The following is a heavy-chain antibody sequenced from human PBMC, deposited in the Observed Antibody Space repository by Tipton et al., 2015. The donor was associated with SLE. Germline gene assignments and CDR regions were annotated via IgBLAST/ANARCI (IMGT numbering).Heavy chain of an antibody. J-gene: IGHJ4*02. CDR2: ISYDGSNK. CDR1: GFTFSSYA. D-gene: IGHD3-3*01. V-gene: IGHV3-30-3*01. Sequence: SLRLSCAASGFTFSSYAMHWVRQAPGKGLEWVAVISYDGSNKYYADSVKGRFTISRDNSKNTLYLQMNSLRAEDTAVYYCAEGAYYDFWSGPSFDYWGQGTLVTVSS. CDR3: AEGAYYDFWSGPSFDY.